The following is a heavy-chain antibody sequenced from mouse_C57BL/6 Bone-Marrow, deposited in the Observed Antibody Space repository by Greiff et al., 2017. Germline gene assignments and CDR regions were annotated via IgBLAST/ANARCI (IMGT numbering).Heavy chain of an antibody. D-gene: IGHD4-1*01. Sequence: EVQRVESGAELVRPGASVKLSCTASGFNIKDDYMHWVKQRPEQGLEWIGWIDPENGDTEYASKFQGKATITADTSSNTAYLQLSSLTSEDTAVYYCTTVGLTGPFAYWGQGTLVTVSA. CDR2: IDPENGDT. J-gene: IGHJ3*01. CDR1: GFNIKDDY. V-gene: IGHV14-4*01. CDR3: TTVGLTGPFAY.